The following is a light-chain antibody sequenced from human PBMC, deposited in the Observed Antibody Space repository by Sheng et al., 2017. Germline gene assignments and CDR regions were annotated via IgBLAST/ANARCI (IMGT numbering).Light chain of an antibody. J-gene: IGKJ4*01. CDR3: QQYGRTPRLA. Sequence: ILTQTPGVLSMFPGGKASLSCRTTHYASMNAFAWYQKKSGQAPRLLIYGASTRAADVPDRFSGRVSGNTVILTIDYLAPEDSGVYYCQQYGRTPRLAFGRGTRVEI. V-gene: IGKV3-20*01. CDR2: GAS. CDR1: HYASMNA.